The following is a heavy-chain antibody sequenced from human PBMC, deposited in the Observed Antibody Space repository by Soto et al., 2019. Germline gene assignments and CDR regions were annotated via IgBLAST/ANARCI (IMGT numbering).Heavy chain of an antibody. J-gene: IGHJ4*02. D-gene: IGHD1-26*01. CDR1: GFTFSSYA. Sequence: GGSLRLSCAASGFTFSSYAMSWVRQAPGKGLEWVSAISGSGGSTYYTDSVKGRFTISRDNSKNTLYLQMNSLRAEDTAVYYCAKDSLGTGARGDYWGQGTLVTVSS. CDR3: AKDSLGTGARGDY. CDR2: ISGSGGST. V-gene: IGHV3-23*01.